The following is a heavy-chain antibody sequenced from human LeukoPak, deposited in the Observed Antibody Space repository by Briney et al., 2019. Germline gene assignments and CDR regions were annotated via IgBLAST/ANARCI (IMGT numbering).Heavy chain of an antibody. V-gene: IGHV4-38-2*02. D-gene: IGHD1-26*01. J-gene: IGHJ4*02. Sequence: SESLSLTCTVSGYSISSGYYWGWIRQPPGKGLEEIGSLYHSGSTYYNPSLKNRVTIPIHTPKHHLSLKLSSVTPADTAVYYCAREEVGATDYWGQGTLVTVSS. CDR1: GYSISSGYY. CDR2: LYHSGST. CDR3: AREEVGATDY.